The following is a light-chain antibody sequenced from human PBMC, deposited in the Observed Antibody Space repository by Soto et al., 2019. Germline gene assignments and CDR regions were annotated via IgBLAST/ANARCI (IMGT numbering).Light chain of an antibody. Sequence: QSVLTQPASVSGSPGQSITISCTRTSSDVGGYNSVSWYRQDPGKAPKLMIYDVTNRPSGVSNRFSGSKSGNTASLTISGLQAEDEADYYCSSFTSSITYVFGTGTKVTVL. J-gene: IGLJ1*01. CDR2: DVT. CDR3: SSFTSSITYV. CDR1: SSDVGGYNS. V-gene: IGLV2-14*01.